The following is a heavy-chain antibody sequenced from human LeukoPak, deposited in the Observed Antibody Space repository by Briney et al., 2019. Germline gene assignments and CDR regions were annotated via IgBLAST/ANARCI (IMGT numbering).Heavy chain of an antibody. CDR2: IKQDGSEK. J-gene: IGHJ4*02. CDR3: ARTNQFALRYFDWFNLDSYFDY. Sequence: QPGGSLRLSCAASGFTFSSYWMSWVRQAPGKGLEWVANIKQDGSEKYYVDSVKGRFTISRDNAKNSLYLQMNSLRAEDTAVYYRARTNQFALRYFDWFNLDSYFDYWGQGTLVTVSS. D-gene: IGHD3-9*01. V-gene: IGHV3-7*01. CDR1: GFTFSSYW.